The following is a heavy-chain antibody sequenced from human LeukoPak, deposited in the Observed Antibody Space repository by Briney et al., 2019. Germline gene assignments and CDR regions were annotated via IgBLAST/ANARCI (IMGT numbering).Heavy chain of an antibody. J-gene: IGHJ2*01. CDR2: VGGSDTST. CDR1: GFSLSNNW. D-gene: IGHD5-18*01. V-gene: IGHV3-23*01. Sequence: GGSLRLSCAASGFSLSNNWMSWVRQAPGKGLEWVSAVGGSDTSTYYADSVKGRFTISRDHSKNTLYLQMYSLRAEDSAVYYCARGAYNYGPIYWHFDLWGRGTLVTVSS. CDR3: ARGAYNYGPIYWHFDL.